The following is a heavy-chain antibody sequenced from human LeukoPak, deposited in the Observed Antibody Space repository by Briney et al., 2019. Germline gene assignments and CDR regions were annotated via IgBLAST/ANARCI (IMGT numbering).Heavy chain of an antibody. CDR3: ARGGADWFDP. Sequence: GGSLRLSCAASGFTFTNYWMSWVRQAPGKGLELVANIKQDRSEKYYVDSVKGRFTISRDNSKNTLYLQMNSLRAEDTAVYYCARGGADWFDPWGQGTLVTVSS. V-gene: IGHV3-7*03. CDR2: IKQDRSEK. J-gene: IGHJ5*02. D-gene: IGHD1-26*01. CDR1: GFTFTNYW.